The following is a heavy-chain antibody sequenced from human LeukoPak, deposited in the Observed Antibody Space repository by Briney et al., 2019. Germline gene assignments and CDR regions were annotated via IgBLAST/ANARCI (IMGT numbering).Heavy chain of an antibody. J-gene: IGHJ4*02. CDR1: GFTFSSYE. CDR3: ARGYSGYDYSFDY. V-gene: IGHV3-48*03. Sequence: GGSLRLSCAASGFTFSSYEVNWVRQAPGKGLEWVSYISSSGSTIYYADSVKGRFTISRDNAKNSLYLQMNSLRAEDTAVYYCARGYSGYDYSFDYWGQGTLVTVSS. CDR2: ISSSGSTI. D-gene: IGHD5-12*01.